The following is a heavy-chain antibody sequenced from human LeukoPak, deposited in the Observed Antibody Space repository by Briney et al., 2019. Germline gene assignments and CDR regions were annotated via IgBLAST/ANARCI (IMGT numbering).Heavy chain of an antibody. V-gene: IGHV1-2*02. CDR3: AGGSFGGMVTLFDY. CDR2: INPNSGGT. J-gene: IGHJ4*02. D-gene: IGHD5-18*01. Sequence: ASVKVSCKASGYTFTGYYMHWVRQAPGQGLEWMGWINPNSGGTNYAQKFQGRVTMTRDTSISTAYMELSRLRSDDTAVYYCAGGSFGGMVTLFDYWGQGTLVTVSS. CDR1: GYTFTGYY.